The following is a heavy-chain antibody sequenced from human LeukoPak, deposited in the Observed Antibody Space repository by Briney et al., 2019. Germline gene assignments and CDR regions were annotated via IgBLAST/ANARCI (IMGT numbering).Heavy chain of an antibody. V-gene: IGHV1-69*13. CDR1: GGTFSSYA. CDR2: IIPIFGTA. CDR3: AREIAAAGTLAIYYFDY. Sequence: SVKVSCKASGGTFSSYAISWVRQAPGQGLEWMGGIIPIFGTANYAQKFQGRVTITADESTSTAYMELSSLRSEDTAVYYCAREIAAAGTLAIYYFDYWGQGTLVTVSP. D-gene: IGHD6-13*01. J-gene: IGHJ4*02.